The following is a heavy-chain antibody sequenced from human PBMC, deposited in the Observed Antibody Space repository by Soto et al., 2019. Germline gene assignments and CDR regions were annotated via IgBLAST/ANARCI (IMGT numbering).Heavy chain of an antibody. D-gene: IGHD3-10*01. CDR1: GFIFRTFG. CDR3: AKGRLWFGRQTGDH. V-gene: IGHV3-23*01. Sequence: GGSLRISCAASGFIFRTFGMSWVRQAPGKGLEWVSSISDGGGRTYYADSVRGRFTISRDNSKNTLYLQMNNLGAEDTAIYYCAKGRLWFGRQTGDHWGQGILVTVSS. J-gene: IGHJ4*02. CDR2: ISDGGGRT.